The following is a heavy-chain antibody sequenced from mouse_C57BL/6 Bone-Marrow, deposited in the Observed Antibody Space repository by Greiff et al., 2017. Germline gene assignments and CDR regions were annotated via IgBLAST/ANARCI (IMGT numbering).Heavy chain of an antibody. CDR2: IFPGDGDT. CDR3: AKSGYYYGSNYYAMDY. D-gene: IGHD1-1*01. CDR1: GYAFSSSW. J-gene: IGHJ4*01. V-gene: IGHV1-82*01. Sequence: QVQLKESGPELVKPGASVKISCKASGYAFSSSWMNWVKQRPGKGLEWIGRIFPGDGDTNYNGKFKGKATLTVDKSSSTAYMQLSSLTCGDSAVYFCAKSGYYYGSNYYAMDYWGQGTSVTVSS.